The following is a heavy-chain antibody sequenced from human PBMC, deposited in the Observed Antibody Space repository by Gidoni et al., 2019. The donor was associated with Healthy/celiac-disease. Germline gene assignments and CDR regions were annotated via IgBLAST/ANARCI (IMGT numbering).Heavy chain of an antibody. D-gene: IGHD3-10*01. J-gene: IGHJ4*02. Sequence: EVQLVESGGGLVQPGGSLRLSCAASGFTFSSYAMSWVRQAPGKGLEWVSAISGSGGSTDYADAVKGRFTISRDNSKNTLYLQMNSLRAEDTAVYYCAKRVFSSEVIMSSFFNYWGQGTLVTVSS. CDR3: AKRVFSSEVIMSSFFNY. V-gene: IGHV3-23*04. CDR1: GFTFSSYA. CDR2: ISGSGGST.